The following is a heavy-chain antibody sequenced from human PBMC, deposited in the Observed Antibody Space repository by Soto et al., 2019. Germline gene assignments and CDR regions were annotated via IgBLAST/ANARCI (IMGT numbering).Heavy chain of an antibody. CDR3: ARRKYLDY. V-gene: IGHV3-49*03. J-gene: IGHJ4*02. CDR2: IRSNTYGGTT. CDR1: GFTFGDYA. Sequence: PGGSLRLSCTTSGFTFGDYAMSWFRQAPGKDLEWVGYIRSNTYGGTTEYAASVKGRFTISRDDSKRVAHLQMNSLESEDTAVYYRARRKYLDYWGQGTLVTVSS.